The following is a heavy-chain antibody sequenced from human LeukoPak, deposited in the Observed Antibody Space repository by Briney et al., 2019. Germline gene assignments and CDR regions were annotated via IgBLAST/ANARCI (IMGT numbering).Heavy chain of an antibody. V-gene: IGHV1-2*02. J-gene: IGHJ3*02. CDR1: EYTFTGYY. CDR3: ARDSARSYYDSSGYYYSPIDAFDI. CDR2: INPNSGGT. D-gene: IGHD3-22*01. Sequence: ASVKVSCKASEYTFTGYYMHWVRQAPGQGLEWMGWINPNSGGTNYAQKFQGRVTMTRDTSISTAYLELSRLRSDDTAVYYCARDSARSYYDSSGYYYSPIDAFDIWGQGTMVTVSS.